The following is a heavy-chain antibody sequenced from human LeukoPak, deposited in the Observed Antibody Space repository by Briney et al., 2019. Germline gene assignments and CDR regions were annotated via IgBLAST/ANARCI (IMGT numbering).Heavy chain of an antibody. D-gene: IGHD6-19*01. V-gene: IGHV3-21*01. CDR2: ISSSSSYI. Sequence: TGGPLRLSCAASGFPFISYSMTWVPKAPGKGLEWVSSISSSSSYIYYADSVKGRFTISRDNAKNSLYMQMNSLRAEDTAVYYCARVHYSSGWYEDNWGQGTLVTVSS. J-gene: IGHJ4*02. CDR3: ARVHYSSGWYEDN. CDR1: GFPFISYS.